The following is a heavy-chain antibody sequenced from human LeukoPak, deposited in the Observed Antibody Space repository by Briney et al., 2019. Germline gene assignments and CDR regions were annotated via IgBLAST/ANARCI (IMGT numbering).Heavy chain of an antibody. CDR1: GFTVSSNY. V-gene: IGHV3-53*01. J-gene: IGHJ6*02. CDR2: IYSGGST. Sequence: GGSLRLSCAASGFTVSSNYMSWVRQAPGKGLEWVSVIYSGGSTYYADSVKGRFTISRDNSKNTLYLQMNSLRAEDTAVYYCAREKTTVTTLGYYCYGMDVWGQGTTVTVSS. CDR3: AREKTTVTTLGYYCYGMDV. D-gene: IGHD4-17*01.